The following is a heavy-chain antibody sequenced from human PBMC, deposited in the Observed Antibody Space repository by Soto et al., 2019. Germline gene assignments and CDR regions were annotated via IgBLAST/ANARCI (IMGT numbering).Heavy chain of an antibody. CDR1: GDSINNSHW. CDR3: SIKVNSSPARGPNWFDP. V-gene: IGHV4-4*02. J-gene: IGHJ5*02. Sequence: QVQLQESGPGLVQPSGTLSLTCAVSGDSINNSHWWSWVRQTPGKGLEWIGETYHSGTTNYNPSRKTRVTISIDKSKNQFSLKMNCVTAADTAVYYCSIKVNSSPARGPNWFDPWCQGTLVTVSS. CDR2: TYHSGTT. D-gene: IGHD6-13*01.